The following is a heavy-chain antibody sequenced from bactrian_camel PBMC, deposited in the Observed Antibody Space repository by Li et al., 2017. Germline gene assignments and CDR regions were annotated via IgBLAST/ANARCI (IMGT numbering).Heavy chain of an antibody. Sequence: LVESGGGSVQAGGSLRLSCAASRSTFSSNCVGWFRQAPGKGLEWVSGIDRSGGSTDYADSAKGRFTMSRDNAKNTLYLQMTSLKTEDTAVYYCAPDPRGSAYWGQGTQVTVS. J-gene: IGHJ4*01. D-gene: IGHD3*01. V-gene: IGHV3S1*01. CDR3: APDPRGSAY. CDR2: IDRSGGST. CDR1: RSTFSSNC.